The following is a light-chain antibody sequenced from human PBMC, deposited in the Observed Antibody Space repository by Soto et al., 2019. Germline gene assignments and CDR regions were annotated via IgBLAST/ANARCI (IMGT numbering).Light chain of an antibody. CDR3: ASWDDSLNGGVV. CDR2: SNN. CDR1: SSNIGSNT. Sequence: QLVLTQPPSASGTPGQRVTISCSGSSSNIGSNTVNWYQQLPGTAPKLLIYSNNQRPSGVPDRISGSKSGTSASLAISGLQSEDEADYYCASWDDSLNGGVVFGGGTQLTVL. V-gene: IGLV1-44*01. J-gene: IGLJ2*01.